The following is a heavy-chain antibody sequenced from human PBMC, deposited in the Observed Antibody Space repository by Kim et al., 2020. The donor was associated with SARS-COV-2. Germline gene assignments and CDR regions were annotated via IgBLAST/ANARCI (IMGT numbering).Heavy chain of an antibody. Sequence: YYSDSGKGRFTISRDNSKNTLYLQMNSLRAEDTAVYYCARAEDYYYGMDVWGQGTTVTVSS. V-gene: IGHV3-53*01. J-gene: IGHJ6*02. CDR3: ARAEDYYYGMDV.